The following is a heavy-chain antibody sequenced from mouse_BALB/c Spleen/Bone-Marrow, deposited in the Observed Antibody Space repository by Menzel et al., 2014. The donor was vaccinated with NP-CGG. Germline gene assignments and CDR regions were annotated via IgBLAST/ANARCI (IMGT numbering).Heavy chain of an antibody. CDR3: ARGGYYGGFAY. V-gene: IGHV4-1*02. CDR2: INPDSTTI. J-gene: IGHJ3*01. Sequence: EVKLMESGGGLVQPGGSLKLSCAASGFDFSRYWMGWVRQAPGKGLGWIGEINPDSTTINYTPSQKYKFIISRDNAKNTRFLQKSSVRSEDTAVYYCARGGYYGGFAYWVQGTLGTVSA. CDR1: GFDFSRYW. D-gene: IGHD2-3*01.